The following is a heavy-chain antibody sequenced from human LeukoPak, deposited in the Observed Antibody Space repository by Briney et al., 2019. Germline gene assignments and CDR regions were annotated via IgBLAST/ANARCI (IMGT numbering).Heavy chain of an antibody. J-gene: IGHJ6*03. CDR2: LNPNSGGT. V-gene: IGHV1-2*02. Sequence: EGWVKVSFKASGYTFTGYYMHWVRQAPGQGLEWMGWLNPNSGGTNYAQKFQGRVTMTRDTSISTAYMELSRLRSDDTAVYYCARDPSKYDFWSGYISARIYYYMDVWGKGTTVTVSS. D-gene: IGHD3-3*01. CDR3: ARDPSKYDFWSGYISARIYYYMDV. CDR1: GYTFTGYY.